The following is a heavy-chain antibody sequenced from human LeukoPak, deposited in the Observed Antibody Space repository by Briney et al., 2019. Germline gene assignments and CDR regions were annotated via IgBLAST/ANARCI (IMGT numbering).Heavy chain of an antibody. CDR3: GRVAYCGSGCYYYFDY. D-gene: IGHD2-21*02. CDR1: GYTFTDNY. V-gene: IGHV1-2*02. J-gene: IGHJ4*02. Sequence: GASVKVSCKASGYTFTDNYIHWVRQAPGQGLEWMGWINPRSGGTSYGQKFQGRVTVTRDTSISTAYMELYSLTSDDSAVYYCGRVAYCGSGCYYYFDYWGQGTLVTVSS. CDR2: INPRSGGT.